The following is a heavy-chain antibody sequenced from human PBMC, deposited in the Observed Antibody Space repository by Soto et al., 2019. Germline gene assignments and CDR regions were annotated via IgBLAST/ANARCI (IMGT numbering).Heavy chain of an antibody. CDR3: AKVGSRIVVPAAIAHYYYGMDV. V-gene: IGHV3-30*18. Sequence: VQLVESGGGVVQPGRSLRLSCAASGFTFSSYGMHWVRQAPGKGLEWVAVISYDGSNKYYADSVKGRFTISRDNSKNTLYLQMNSLRAEDTAVYYCAKVGSRIVVPAAIAHYYYGMDVWGQGTTVTVSS. J-gene: IGHJ6*02. CDR2: ISYDGSNK. CDR1: GFTFSSYG. D-gene: IGHD2-2*02.